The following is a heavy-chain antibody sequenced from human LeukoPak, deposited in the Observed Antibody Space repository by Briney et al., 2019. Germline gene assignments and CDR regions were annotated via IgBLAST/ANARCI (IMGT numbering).Heavy chain of an antibody. CDR2: IFYSGST. Sequence: SETLSLTCTVSGGSISSYYWSWIRQPPGKGLEWIGSIFYSGSTYYNPSLKSRITISVDTSKNQFSLKLTSVTAADTAVYYCGRHRLYGSRSSFFDYWGQGTLVTVSS. J-gene: IGHJ4*02. CDR1: GGSISSYY. CDR3: GRHRLYGSRSSFFDY. V-gene: IGHV4-39*01. D-gene: IGHD3-10*01.